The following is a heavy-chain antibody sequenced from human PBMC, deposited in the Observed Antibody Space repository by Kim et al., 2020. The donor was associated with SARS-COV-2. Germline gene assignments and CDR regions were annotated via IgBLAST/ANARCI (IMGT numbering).Heavy chain of an antibody. Sequence: SETLSLTCTVSGGSISSYYWSWIRQPPGKGLEWIGYIYYSGSTNYNPSLKSRVTISVDTSKNQFSLKLSSVTAADTAVYYCARGLAAAGTEVYYYGMDVWGQGTTVTVSS. V-gene: IGHV4-59*13. CDR2: IYYSGST. J-gene: IGHJ6*02. CDR1: GGSISSYY. CDR3: ARGLAAAGTEVYYYGMDV. D-gene: IGHD6-13*01.